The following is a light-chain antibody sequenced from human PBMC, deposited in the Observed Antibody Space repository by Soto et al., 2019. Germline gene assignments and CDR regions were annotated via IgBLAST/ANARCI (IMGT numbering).Light chain of an antibody. CDR1: SSDVGAYNY. Sequence: QSALTQSPSASGSPGQSVTISCTGTSSDVGAYNYVSWYQQHPGKVPKLMIYDVTKRPSGVPDRFSGSKSGNTASLTVSGLQPEDEADYYCSSYAGRNSFHVVFGGGTKVTVL. CDR2: DVT. CDR3: SSYAGRNSFHVV. J-gene: IGLJ2*01. V-gene: IGLV2-8*01.